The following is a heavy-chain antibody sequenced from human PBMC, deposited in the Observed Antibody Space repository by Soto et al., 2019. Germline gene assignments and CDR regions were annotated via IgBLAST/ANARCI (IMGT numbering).Heavy chain of an antibody. CDR2: ISAYNGNA. CDR1: GYTLTSYG. V-gene: IGHV1-18*01. D-gene: IGHD3-22*01. Sequence: QVHLVQSGAEVKKPGASVKVSCKASGYTLTSYGISWVRQAPGQGLQWMGWISAYNGNANYADKFPGRVTMTTDTSTSTAHMEVRSLRSDDTAVYYCARAGAFYETSGYPWSTFDIWGQGTRVTVSS. J-gene: IGHJ3*02. CDR3: ARAGAFYETSGYPWSTFDI.